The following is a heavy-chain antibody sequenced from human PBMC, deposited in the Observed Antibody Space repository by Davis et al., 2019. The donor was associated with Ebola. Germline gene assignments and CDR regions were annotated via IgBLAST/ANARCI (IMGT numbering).Heavy chain of an antibody. CDR1: GGSFSGYY. Sequence: SETLSLTCAVYGGSFSGYYWSWIRQPPGKGLEWIGEINHSGSTNYNPSLKSRVTISVDTSKNQFSLKLRSVTAADTAVYYCGRELGYGHPEDPWGQGTLVTVSS. V-gene: IGHV4-34*01. CDR2: INHSGST. J-gene: IGHJ5*02. CDR3: GRELGYGHPEDP. D-gene: IGHD5-18*01.